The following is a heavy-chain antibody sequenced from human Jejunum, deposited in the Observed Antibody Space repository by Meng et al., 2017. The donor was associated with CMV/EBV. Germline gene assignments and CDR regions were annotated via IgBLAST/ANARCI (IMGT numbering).Heavy chain of an antibody. Sequence: QAQLVQSGGEVQKAGASVKVSCKASGYTFTNYGITWVRQAPGQGLEWMGWINAYNGDTNYAQTLQGRVTMTTDTSTSTAYMELRSLRSDDTAVYYCARGRRNEPLFDYWGQGTLVTVSS. CDR3: ARGRRNEPLFDY. V-gene: IGHV1-18*01. CDR1: GYTFTNYG. D-gene: IGHD1-14*01. CDR2: INAYNGDT. J-gene: IGHJ4*02.